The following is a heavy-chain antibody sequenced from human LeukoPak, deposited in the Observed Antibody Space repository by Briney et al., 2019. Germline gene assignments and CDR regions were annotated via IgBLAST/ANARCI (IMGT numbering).Heavy chain of an antibody. CDR1: GFTFSSYW. Sequence: GGSLRLSCAASGFTFSSYWMSWVRQVPGKGLEWLAHTSSRGDGIYYADSVKGRFIIFRDNAKNSLSLQMNNLRAEDTGVYYCARSRVRVGGGFDPWGQGTLVTVSS. V-gene: IGHV3-48*04. CDR2: TSSRGDGI. J-gene: IGHJ5*02. CDR3: ARSRVRVGGGFDP. D-gene: IGHD3-10*01.